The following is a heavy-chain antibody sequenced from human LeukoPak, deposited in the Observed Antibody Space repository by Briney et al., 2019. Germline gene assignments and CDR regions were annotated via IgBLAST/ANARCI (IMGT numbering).Heavy chain of an antibody. CDR1: GGSISSYY. Sequence: PSETLSLTCTVSGGSISSYYWSWIRQPPGKGLEWIGYIYYSGSTNYNPSLKSRVTISVDTSKNQFSLKLSSVTAADTAVYYCARVGYSSGWYRGDYFDYWGQGTLVTVSS. D-gene: IGHD6-19*01. V-gene: IGHV4-59*01. CDR3: ARVGYSSGWYRGDYFDY. J-gene: IGHJ4*02. CDR2: IYYSGST.